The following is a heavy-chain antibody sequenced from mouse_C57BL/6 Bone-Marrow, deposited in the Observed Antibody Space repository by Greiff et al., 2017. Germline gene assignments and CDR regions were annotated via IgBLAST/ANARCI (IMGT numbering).Heavy chain of an antibody. V-gene: IGHV1-64*01. CDR2: IHPNSGST. D-gene: IGHD1-1*01. CDR3: ARYYCGGSAWLDY. CDR1: GYTFTSYW. J-gene: IGHJ3*01. Sequence: QVQLQQPGAELVKPGASVKLSCKASGYTFTSYWMHWVKQRPGQGLEWIGMIHPNSGSTNYNEKFKSKATLTVDKSSSTAYMQLSSLTSEDSAVYYCARYYCGGSAWLDYWGQGTLVTVSA.